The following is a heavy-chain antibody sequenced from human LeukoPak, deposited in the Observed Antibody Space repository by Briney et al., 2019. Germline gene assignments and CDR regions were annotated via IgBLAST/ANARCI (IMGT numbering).Heavy chain of an antibody. CDR1: GFTFSSYA. J-gene: IGHJ3*02. V-gene: IGHV3-23*01. CDR2: ISGSGGST. Sequence: GGSLRLSCAASGFTFSSYAMSWVRQAPGKGLEWVSSISGSGGSTYYADSVKGRFTISRDNSKNTLYLQMNSLRAEDTAVYYCARGVRRRPDAFDIWGQGTMVAVSS. CDR3: ARGVRRRPDAFDI. D-gene: IGHD6-25*01.